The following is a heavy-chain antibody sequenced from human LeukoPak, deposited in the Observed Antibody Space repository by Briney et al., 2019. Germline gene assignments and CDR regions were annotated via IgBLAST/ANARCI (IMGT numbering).Heavy chain of an antibody. CDR2: MNPNSGNT. CDR3: AREEYTHCSSTSCYLRRGGGFDP. D-gene: IGHD2-2*01. Sequence: ASVKVSCKASGYTFTSYDINWVRQATGQGLEWMGWMNPNSGNTGYAQKFQGRVTITRNTSISTAYMELSSLRSEDTAVYYCAREEYTHCSSTSCYLRRGGGFDPWGQGTLVTVSS. J-gene: IGHJ5*02. V-gene: IGHV1-8*03. CDR1: GYTFTSYD.